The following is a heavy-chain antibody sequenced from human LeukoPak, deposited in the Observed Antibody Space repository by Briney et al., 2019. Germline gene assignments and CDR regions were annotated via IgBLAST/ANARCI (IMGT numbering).Heavy chain of an antibody. J-gene: IGHJ4*02. Sequence: SETLSLTCTVSGGSISSSSYYWGWIRQPPGKGLEWIGYIYYSGSTNYNPSLKSRVTISVDTSKNQFSLKLSSVTAADTAVYYCAAQPDFWGQGTLVTVSS. CDR3: AAQPDF. CDR2: IYYSGST. D-gene: IGHD5-18*01. V-gene: IGHV4-61*05. CDR1: GGSISSSSYY.